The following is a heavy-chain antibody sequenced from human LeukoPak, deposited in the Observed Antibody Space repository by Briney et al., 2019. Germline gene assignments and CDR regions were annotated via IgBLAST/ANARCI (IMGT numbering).Heavy chain of an antibody. J-gene: IGHJ4*02. CDR3: ARIEGYGTTLDY. CDR2: IYYSGST. V-gene: IGHV4-61*01. D-gene: IGHD4-17*01. CDR1: GGSISSSSYY. Sequence: SETLSLTCTVSGGSISSSSYYWSWIRQPPGKGLEWIGYIYYSGSTNYNPSLKSRVTISVDTSKNQFSLKLSSVTAADTAVYYCARIEGYGTTLDYWGQGTLVTVSS.